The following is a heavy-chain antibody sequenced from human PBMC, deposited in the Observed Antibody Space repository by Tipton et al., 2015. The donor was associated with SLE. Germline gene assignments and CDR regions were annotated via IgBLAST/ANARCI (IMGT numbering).Heavy chain of an antibody. CDR3: ARFRVLGFGLAVHWDLDR. D-gene: IGHD6-19*01. V-gene: IGHV4-61*02. CDR2: IYTTGST. CDR1: GDSISSGSSY. J-gene: IGHJ2*01. Sequence: TLSLTCFVSGDSISSGSSYWNWIRQPAGEGLEWIGRIYTTGSTNYNPSLKSRVTMSVDTSKNQFSLQLTSVTAADTAVYYCARFRVLGFGLAVHWDLDRWGRGTLVTVSS.